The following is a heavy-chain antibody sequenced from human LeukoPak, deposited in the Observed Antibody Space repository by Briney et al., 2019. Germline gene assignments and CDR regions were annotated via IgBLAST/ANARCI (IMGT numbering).Heavy chain of an antibody. CDR3: ARVGAAAGTPFSDYHYYINV. CDR1: GGSISSYY. D-gene: IGHD6-13*01. V-gene: IGHV4-4*07. J-gene: IGHJ6*03. Sequence: PSETLSLTCTVSGGSISSYYWNWIRQPAGKGLERIGRISTSGSTNYNPSLKSRATMSVVTSKNQFSLKLSSVTAADTAVYYCARVGAAAGTPFSDYHYYINVWGKGTTVTVSS. CDR2: ISTSGST.